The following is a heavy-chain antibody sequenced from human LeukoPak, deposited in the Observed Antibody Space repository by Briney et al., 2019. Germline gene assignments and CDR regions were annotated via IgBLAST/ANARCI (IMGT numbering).Heavy chain of an antibody. CDR2: IGISSSNT. CDR3: ARDHNYAFDN. V-gene: IGHV3-48*04. CDR1: GFTFNSYA. D-gene: IGHD1-1*01. J-gene: IGHJ4*02. Sequence: GGSLRLSCAASGFTFNSYAMHWVRQAPGKGLEWISYIGISSSNTKYADSVKGRFTISADNARNSLYLQMNSLRVEDTAVYYCARDHNYAFDNWGQGTLVSVSS.